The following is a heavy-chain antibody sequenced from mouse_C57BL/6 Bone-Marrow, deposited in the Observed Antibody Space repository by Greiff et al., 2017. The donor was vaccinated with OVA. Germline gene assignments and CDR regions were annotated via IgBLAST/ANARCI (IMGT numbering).Heavy chain of an antibody. Sequence: VQLQQSGPELVKPGASVKISCKASGYAFSSSWMNWVKQRPGKGLEWIGRIYPGDGDTNYNGKFKGKATLTADKSSSTAYMQLSSLTSEDSAVYFCARGDSSPWFAYWGQGTLVTVSA. CDR3: ARGDSSPWFAY. D-gene: IGHD3-2*02. CDR1: GYAFSSSW. J-gene: IGHJ3*01. V-gene: IGHV1-82*01. CDR2: IYPGDGDT.